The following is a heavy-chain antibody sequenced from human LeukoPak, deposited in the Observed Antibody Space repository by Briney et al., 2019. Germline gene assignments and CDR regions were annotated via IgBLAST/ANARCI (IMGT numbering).Heavy chain of an antibody. D-gene: IGHD6-13*01. CDR3: ARTIAQYSNSWLYFYYGLDV. J-gene: IGHJ6*02. CDR2: IRGGSEDT. Sequence: GGSLRLSCTASGFTFGSYAMSWVRQAPGKGLEWLSSIRGGSEDTYYEDSVKGRFTISRDNSKSTLNLQLNSLRAEDTAVYYCARTIAQYSNSWLYFYYGLDVWGQGTTVTVSS. V-gene: IGHV3-23*01. CDR1: GFTFGSYA.